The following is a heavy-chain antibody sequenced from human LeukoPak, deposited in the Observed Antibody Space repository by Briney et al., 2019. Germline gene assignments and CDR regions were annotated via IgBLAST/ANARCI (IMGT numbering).Heavy chain of an antibody. Sequence: PGGSLRLPCAASGFTFSSYSMNWVRQASGKGLEWVGRIRSKPQSYATAYDESLKGRFTISRDDSKNTAYLQMSSLKIEDTAVYYCTRVGPSTVVDYWGQGTQVTVSS. CDR3: TRVGPSTVVDY. V-gene: IGHV3-73*01. CDR1: GFTFSSYS. CDR2: IRSKPQSYAT. J-gene: IGHJ4*02. D-gene: IGHD1-26*01.